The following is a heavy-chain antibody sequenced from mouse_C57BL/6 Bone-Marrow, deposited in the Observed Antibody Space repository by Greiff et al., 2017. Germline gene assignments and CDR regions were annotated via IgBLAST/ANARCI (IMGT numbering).Heavy chain of an antibody. CDR1: GFTFSSYG. CDR2: ISSGGSYT. Sequence: EVQVVESGGDLVKPGGSLKLSCAASGFTFSSYGMSWVRQTPDKRLEWVATISSGGSYTYYPDSVKGRFTISRDNAKNTLYLQMSSLKSEDTAMYYCARQGNFYGRAYWGQGTLVTVSA. CDR3: ARQGNFYGRAY. J-gene: IGHJ3*01. D-gene: IGHD2-1*01. V-gene: IGHV5-6*01.